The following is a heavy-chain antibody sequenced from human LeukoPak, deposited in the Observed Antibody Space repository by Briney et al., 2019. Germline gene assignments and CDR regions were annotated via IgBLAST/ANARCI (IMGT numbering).Heavy chain of an antibody. V-gene: IGHV3-23*01. J-gene: IGHJ4*02. Sequence: PGGSLRLSCAASGFTFSNNPMSWVRQAPGKGLEWVPVIGTSGGTTYYADSVKGQFTISRDNSKNTLYLQMNSLRAEDTALYYCAKRPEYSNWYCFDYWGQGTLVTVSS. CDR3: AKRPEYSNWYCFDY. D-gene: IGHD2/OR15-2a*01. CDR1: GFTFSNNP. CDR2: IGTSGGTT.